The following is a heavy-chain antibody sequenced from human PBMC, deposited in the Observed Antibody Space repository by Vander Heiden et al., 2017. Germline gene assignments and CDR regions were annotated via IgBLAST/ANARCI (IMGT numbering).Heavy chain of an antibody. V-gene: IGHV3-33*01. CDR2: IWYDVSNK. J-gene: IGHJ6*02. CDR1: GVHFSSYG. CDR3: ARDANVYNNRLYYYGRDV. Sequence: QGQLVESGGGVVQPGRSLRLSCAASGVHFSSYGLHWVRLAPGKGLGWVAVIWYDVSNKYYADSVKGRFTISSDNSKNTLYLQMNSLRAEDTAVYYCARDANVYNNRLYYYGRDVWGQGTTVTVSS. D-gene: IGHD4-4*01.